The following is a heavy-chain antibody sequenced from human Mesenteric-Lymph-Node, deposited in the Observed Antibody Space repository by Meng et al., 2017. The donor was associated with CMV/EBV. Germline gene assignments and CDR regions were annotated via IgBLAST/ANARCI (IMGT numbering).Heavy chain of an antibody. D-gene: IGHD3-16*01. Sequence: SETLSLTCAVSDDSLSSSSHHWGWLRQPPGQGLEWIGNIYDTGSTHYNPSLNSRVTISKDTSKKQFSLRLDSVTAADTAVYFCARVRVLSYGWRPFDCWGRGTLVTVSS. V-gene: IGHV4-39*07. CDR2: IYDTGST. CDR3: ARVRVLSYGWRPFDC. J-gene: IGHJ4*02. CDR1: DDSLSSSSHH.